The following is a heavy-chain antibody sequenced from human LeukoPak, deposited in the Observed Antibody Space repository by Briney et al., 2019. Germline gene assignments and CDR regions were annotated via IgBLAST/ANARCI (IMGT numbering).Heavy chain of an antibody. CDR1: GYSISSGYY. CDR2: IYHSGST. J-gene: IGHJ4*02. Sequence: KPSETLSLTCAVSGYSISSGYYWGWIRQPPGKGLEWIGSIYHSGSTYYNPSLKSRVTISVDTSKSQFSLKLSSVTAADTAVYYCASSFLEWLAPFDYWGQGTLVTVSS. CDR3: ASSFLEWLAPFDY. V-gene: IGHV4-38-2*01. D-gene: IGHD3-3*01.